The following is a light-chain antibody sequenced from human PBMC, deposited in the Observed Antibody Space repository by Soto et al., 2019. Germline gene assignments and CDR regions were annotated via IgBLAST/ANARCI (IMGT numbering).Light chain of an antibody. Sequence: LTQPASVSGAPGQSITISCTGTSSDVGGYNYVSWYQQHPGKAPKLMIYDVSNRPSGVSNRFSGSKSGNTASLTISGLQAEDEADYYCSSYTSSSTYVFGTGTKVTVL. CDR3: SSYTSSSTYV. CDR1: SSDVGGYNY. V-gene: IGLV2-14*01. J-gene: IGLJ1*01. CDR2: DVS.